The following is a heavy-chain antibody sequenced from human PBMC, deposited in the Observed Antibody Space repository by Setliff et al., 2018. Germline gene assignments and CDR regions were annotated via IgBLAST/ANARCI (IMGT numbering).Heavy chain of an antibody. V-gene: IGHV1-69*05. Sequence: SVKVSCKASGGTFRNYGISWVRQAPGQGLDWMGGIIPIFGTANYALNFQGRVTMTKNTSIATAYMDLSGLMSEDTAVYYCATGPINNDVWGRGTLVTVSS. CDR1: GGTFRNYG. J-gene: IGHJ2*01. CDR2: IIPIFGTA. CDR3: ATGPINNDV.